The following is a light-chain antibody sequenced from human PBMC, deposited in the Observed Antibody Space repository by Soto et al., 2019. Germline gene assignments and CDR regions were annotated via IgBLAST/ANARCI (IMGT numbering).Light chain of an antibody. CDR3: QQYDNFTPIT. CDR2: DAS. J-gene: IGKJ5*01. CDR1: QDISNH. V-gene: IGKV1-33*01. Sequence: DIQMTQSPSSLSASVGDRVTITCQASQDISNHLNWYQQKPGKAPELLMFDASNLETGVPSRFSGSGSGTDFTLTISSLQPEDVATYFCQQYDNFTPITFGQGTRLE.